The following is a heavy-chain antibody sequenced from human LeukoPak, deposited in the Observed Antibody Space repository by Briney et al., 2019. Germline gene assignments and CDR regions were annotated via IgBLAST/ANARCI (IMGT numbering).Heavy chain of an antibody. V-gene: IGHV4-34*01. CDR3: ARGGGRWLLYPPHRNWYFDL. CDR1: GVSFSGYY. Sequence: PSETLSLTCAVYGVSFSGYYWSWIRQPPGKGLEWIGEINHSGSTNYNPSLKSRVTISVDTSKNQFSLKLSSVTAADTAVYYCARGGGRWLLYPPHRNWYFDLWGRGTLVTVSS. D-gene: IGHD3-3*01. CDR2: INHSGST. J-gene: IGHJ2*01.